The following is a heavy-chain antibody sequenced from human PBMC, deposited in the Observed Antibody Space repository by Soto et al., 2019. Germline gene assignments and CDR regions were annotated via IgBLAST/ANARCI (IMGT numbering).Heavy chain of an antibody. CDR1: GGSISSYY. CDR2: IYYSGST. Sequence: PSETLSLTCTVSGGSISSYYWSWIRQPPGKGLEWIGYIYYSGSTNYNPTLKSRVTISVDTSKNQFSLKLSSVTAADTAVYYCARVWEAARRSNWFDPWGQGTLVTVSS. V-gene: IGHV4-59*01. J-gene: IGHJ5*02. CDR3: ARVWEAARRSNWFDP. D-gene: IGHD1-26*01.